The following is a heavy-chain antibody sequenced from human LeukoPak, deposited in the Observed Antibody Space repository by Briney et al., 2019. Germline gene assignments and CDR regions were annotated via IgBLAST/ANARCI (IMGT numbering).Heavy chain of an antibody. CDR1: GFTFDDYA. CDR3: AKSPRWAIAAAGHFDY. J-gene: IGHJ4*02. V-gene: IGHV3-9*01. Sequence: PGGSLRLSCAASGFTFDDYAMHWVRQAPGKGLEWASGISWNSGSIGYADSVKGRFTISRDNAKNSLYLQMNSLRAEDTALYYCAKSPRWAIAAAGHFDYWGQGTLVTVSS. D-gene: IGHD6-13*01. CDR2: ISWNSGSI.